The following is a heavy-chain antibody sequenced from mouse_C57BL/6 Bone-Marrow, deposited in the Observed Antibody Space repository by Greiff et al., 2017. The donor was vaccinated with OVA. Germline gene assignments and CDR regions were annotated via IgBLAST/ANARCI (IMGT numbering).Heavy chain of an antibody. V-gene: IGHV1-5*01. J-gene: IGHJ1*03. CDR2: IYPGNSDT. CDR3: TRRDGYYVRYVDV. Sequence: EVQLQQSGPVLARPGASVKMSCKTSGYTFTSYWMHWVKQRPGQGLEWIGAIYPGNSDTSYNQKFKGKAKLTAVTSASTAYMELSSLTNEDSAVYYCTRRDGYYVRYVDVWGTGTTVTVSS. CDR1: GYTFTSYW. D-gene: IGHD2-3*01.